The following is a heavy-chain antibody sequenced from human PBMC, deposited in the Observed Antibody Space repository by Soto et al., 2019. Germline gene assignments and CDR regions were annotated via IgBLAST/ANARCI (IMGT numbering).Heavy chain of an antibody. J-gene: IGHJ5*01. CDR2: ISDDSSRT. D-gene: IGHD3-16*01. V-gene: IGHV3-23*01. Sequence: EVPLLESGGGLVQPGGSLRLSCAASGFNFSTFEMSWVRQAPGRGLEWVSFISDDSSRTYYADAVKGRFTISRDNSKYTLYLQMNSLTAEDTAVYACVKGGWLDFWGQGTLVTVSS. CDR3: VKGGWLDF. CDR1: GFNFSTFE.